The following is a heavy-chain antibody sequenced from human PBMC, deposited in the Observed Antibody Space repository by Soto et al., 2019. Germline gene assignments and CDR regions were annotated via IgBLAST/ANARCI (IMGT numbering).Heavy chain of an antibody. CDR2: INPDSGGT. CDR1: GYSFTDHY. CDR3: AKERQQLRLGYSGMDV. Sequence: QVQLVQSGAEVKKPGASVRVSCKASGYSFTDHYMHWVRQAPGQGLEWIGWINPDSGGTDYAQKLQGRVTMTRDTSIRTAYMVLSRLKSDDTAVYYCAKERQQLRLGYSGMDVWGQGTTVIVSS. D-gene: IGHD6-13*01. V-gene: IGHV1-2*02. J-gene: IGHJ6*02.